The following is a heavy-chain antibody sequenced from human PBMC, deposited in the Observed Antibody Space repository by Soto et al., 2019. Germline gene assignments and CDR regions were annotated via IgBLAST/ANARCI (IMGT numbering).Heavy chain of an antibody. V-gene: IGHV3-11*06. D-gene: IGHD4-4*01. CDR3: AKGIVTLTPADDKINYYYKPMDV. CDR1: GLQFRDYY. Sequence: QVQLVESEGGLVKPGGSLRLSWVAAGLQFRDYYMTWIRQDPWEGLELVSYISSSGRHTNYADSLKGRFTISRDNAKKSVCLQMDSLRAEYAAMYYCAKGIVTLTPADDKINYYYKPMDVCGHGEKVTVSS. J-gene: IGHJ6*02. CDR2: ISSSGRHT.